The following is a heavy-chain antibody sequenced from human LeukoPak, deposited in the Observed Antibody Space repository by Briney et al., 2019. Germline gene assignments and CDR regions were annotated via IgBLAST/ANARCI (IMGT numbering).Heavy chain of an antibody. CDR2: IIPILGIA. CDR3: ARDRARKSSSSYDY. D-gene: IGHD6-6*01. J-gene: IGHJ3*01. CDR1: GGTFSSYA. V-gene: IGHV1-69*04. Sequence: SVKVSCKASGGTFSSYAISWVRQAPGQGLEWMGRIIPILGIANYAQKFQGRVTITADKSTSTAYMELSSLRSEDTAVYYCARDRARKSSSSYDYWGQGTMVTVSS.